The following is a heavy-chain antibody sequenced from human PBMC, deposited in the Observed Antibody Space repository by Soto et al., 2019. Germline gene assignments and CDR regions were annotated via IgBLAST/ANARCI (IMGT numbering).Heavy chain of an antibody. D-gene: IGHD4-17*01. Sequence: GXSVKLSCKASGDTFSSYSISWVRQAPGQGLEWTEGXPPIFXKANYAQKLQXXFTITADXXTSTDYMELSSLRYEDKVVYYCARAHGDYVFGYWGEGTLVTVYS. CDR1: GDTFSSYS. CDR2: XPPIFXKA. J-gene: IGHJ4*02. V-gene: IGHV1-69*01. CDR3: ARAHGDYVFGY.